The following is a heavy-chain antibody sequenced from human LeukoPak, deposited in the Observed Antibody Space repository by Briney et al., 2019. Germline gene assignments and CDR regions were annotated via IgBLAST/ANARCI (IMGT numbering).Heavy chain of an antibody. CDR3: ARGRFSGPDDY. Sequence: GGSLRLSCAVSEFSVSSNYMNWVRQAPGKGLEWVSVIYSGGATYYADSGRGRFTISRDNSKNMVSLQMPSLGAEDTAVYYCARGRFSGPDDYWGQGTLVTVSS. CDR1: EFSVSSNY. CDR2: IYSGGAT. D-gene: IGHD6-19*01. J-gene: IGHJ4*02. V-gene: IGHV3-53*01.